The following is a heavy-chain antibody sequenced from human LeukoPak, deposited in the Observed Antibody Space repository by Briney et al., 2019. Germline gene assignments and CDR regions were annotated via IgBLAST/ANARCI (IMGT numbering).Heavy chain of an antibody. V-gene: IGHV1-2*02. CDR1: GFTFTGHY. D-gene: IGHD3-10*01. J-gene: IGHJ4*02. CDR3: TRAHYYYDSRSHKGDFDY. CDR2: INLNGGGT. Sequence: GASVKVSCKASGFTFTGHYVHWVRQAPGQGLEWMGWINLNGGGTKYAQNFHPRVTMTRDTSISTAYMELSSLRSDDTAVYYCTRAHYYYDSRSHKGDFDYWGQGTLVTVSS.